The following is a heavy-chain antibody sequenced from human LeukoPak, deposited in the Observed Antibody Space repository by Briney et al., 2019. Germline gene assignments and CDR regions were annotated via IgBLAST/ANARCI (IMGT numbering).Heavy chain of an antibody. V-gene: IGHV3-23*01. Sequence: GGSVRLSHVACEFDFSNYVMIWLRQPPGEGLKWVASITSSGTSTTYADSVKGRFTISRDNSKNTLYLQMDSLRAEDTAVYYCARRTGALCTTTPCRLDYCGQGTLVTASS. CDR2: ITSSGTST. CDR3: ARRTGALCTTTPCRLDY. J-gene: IGHJ4*02. CDR1: EFDFSNYV. D-gene: IGHD2-8*01.